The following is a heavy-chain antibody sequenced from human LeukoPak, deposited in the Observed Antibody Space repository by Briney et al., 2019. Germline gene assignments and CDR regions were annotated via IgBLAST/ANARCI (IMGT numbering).Heavy chain of an antibody. CDR2: ISSSSSYI. CDR3: ARDKGKTGPFDY. CDR1: GFTFSSYS. Sequence: GGSLRLSCAASGFTFSSYSMNWVRQAPGKGLEWVSSISSSSSYIYYADSVKGRFTISRDNAKNSLYLQMNSLRAEDTAVYYCARDKGKTGPFDYWGQGTLVTASS. D-gene: IGHD3-9*01. V-gene: IGHV3-21*01. J-gene: IGHJ4*02.